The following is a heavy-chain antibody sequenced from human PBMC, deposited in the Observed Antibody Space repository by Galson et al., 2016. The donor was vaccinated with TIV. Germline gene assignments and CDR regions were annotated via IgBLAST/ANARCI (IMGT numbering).Heavy chain of an antibody. J-gene: IGHJ1*01. Sequence: SETLSLTCTVSGGSISSYYWSWIRQPAGKGLEWIGRIYSSGSTYYNPSLKSRVTISVDTSQNQFSLILRSVTAADTAVYYCARWADSGSYYDYFQDWGQGTLVTVSS. CDR3: ARWADSGSYYDYFQD. V-gene: IGHV4-4*07. CDR2: IYSSGST. D-gene: IGHD1-26*01. CDR1: GGSISSYY.